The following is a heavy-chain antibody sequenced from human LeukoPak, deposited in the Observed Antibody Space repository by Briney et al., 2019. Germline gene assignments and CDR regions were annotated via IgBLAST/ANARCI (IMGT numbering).Heavy chain of an antibody. CDR2: ITGSGGNT. CDR1: GFTFSNYA. D-gene: IGHD3-9*01. J-gene: IGHJ4*02. V-gene: IGHV3-23*01. Sequence: PSGASLRLSCAASGFTFSNYAMSWVRQAPGKGLEWVSAITGSGGNTYYADSVKGRFTISRDNSKNTVFLQMNSLRAEDTAVYYCAKWGDYDVLTGHYVSDYWGQGTLVTVSS. CDR3: AKWGDYDVLTGHYVSDY.